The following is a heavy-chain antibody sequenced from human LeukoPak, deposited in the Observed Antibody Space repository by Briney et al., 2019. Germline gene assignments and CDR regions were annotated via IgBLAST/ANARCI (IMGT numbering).Heavy chain of an antibody. CDR1: GLTFSSYS. Sequence: GGSLRLSCAAPGLTFSSYSMNWVRQAPGKGLEWVSSISSSSSYIYYADSVKGRFTISRDNAKNSLYLQMNSLRAEDTAVYYCARDRSGFDYWGQGTLVTVSS. J-gene: IGHJ4*02. CDR3: ARDRSGFDY. V-gene: IGHV3-21*01. CDR2: ISSSSSYI.